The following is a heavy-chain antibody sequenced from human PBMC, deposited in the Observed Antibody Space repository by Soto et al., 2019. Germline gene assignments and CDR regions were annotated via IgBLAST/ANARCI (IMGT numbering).Heavy chain of an antibody. CDR1: EFTFSSYT. J-gene: IGHJ3*01. CDR3: AKTYSSGYGVVDV. D-gene: IGHD6-19*01. V-gene: IGHV3-21*01. CDR2: ISSGRSST. Sequence: GGSLRLSCAASEFTFSSYTMSWVRQAPGKGLEWVSSISSGRSSTYYADSVKGRFTISRDNAQNPPYLQMDSLRAEGTAVYYCAKTYSSGYGVVDVLGQGTMVTVSS.